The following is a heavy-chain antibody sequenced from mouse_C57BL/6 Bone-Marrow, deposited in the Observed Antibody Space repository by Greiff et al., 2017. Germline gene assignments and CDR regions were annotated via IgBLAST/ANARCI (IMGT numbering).Heavy chain of an antibody. CDR1: GFTFSSYG. D-gene: IGHD3-3*01. CDR3: ARRGGDRFAY. V-gene: IGHV5-6*02. J-gene: IGHJ3*01. CDR2: ISSGGSYT. Sequence: DVKLVESGGDLVKPGGSLKLSCAASGFTFSSYGMSWVRQTPDKRLEWVATISSGGSYTYYPDSVKGRYTFSRDNAKNTLYLQMSSLKSEDTAMYYCARRGGDRFAYWGQGTLVTVSA.